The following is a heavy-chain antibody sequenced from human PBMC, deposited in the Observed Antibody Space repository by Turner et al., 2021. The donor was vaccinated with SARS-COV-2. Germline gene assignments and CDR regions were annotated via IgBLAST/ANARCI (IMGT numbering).Heavy chain of an antibody. V-gene: IGHV3-30*18. J-gene: IGHJ1*01. Sequence: QVQLVESGGGVVEPGRPLRLSCTDTVLTFSRYGLNWVRQAPGKWVEWVAGISDDGSNKFYTDSVKGRFTISRDNSKNTLYLQMNSLRAEDTAVYYCAKQQGRYSSGGNCLTGYCLHWGQGTLVTVSS. CDR3: AKQQGRYSSGGNCLTGYCLH. CDR2: ISDDGSNK. CDR1: VLTFSRYG. D-gene: IGHD2-15*01.